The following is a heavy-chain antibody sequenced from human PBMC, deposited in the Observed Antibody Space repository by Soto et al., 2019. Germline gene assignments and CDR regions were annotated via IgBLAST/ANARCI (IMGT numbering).Heavy chain of an antibody. CDR1: GGSISSPKW. J-gene: IGHJ5*02. CDR3: ARLGAYYQSLDP. CDR2: IYYSGST. D-gene: IGHD3-22*01. Sequence: SETLSLTCAVSGGSISSPKWWSWFRQPPGKGLEWIGSIYYSGSTYYNPSLKSRVTISVDTSKNQFSLKLSSVTAADTAVYYCARLGAYYQSLDPWGQGILVTVS. V-gene: IGHV4-39*01.